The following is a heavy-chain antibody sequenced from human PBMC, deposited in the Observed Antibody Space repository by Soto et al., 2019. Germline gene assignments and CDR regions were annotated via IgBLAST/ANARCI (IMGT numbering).Heavy chain of an antibody. Sequence: VGSLRLSCAASGFTFSNAWMSWVRQAPGKGLEWVGRIKSKTDGGTTDYAAPVKGRFTISRDDSKNTLYLQMNSLKTEDTAVYYCTTSRITIFGVVTLIDYWGQGTLVTVSS. CDR1: GFTFSNAW. V-gene: IGHV3-15*01. CDR2: IKSKTDGGTT. D-gene: IGHD3-3*01. J-gene: IGHJ4*02. CDR3: TTSRITIFGVVTLIDY.